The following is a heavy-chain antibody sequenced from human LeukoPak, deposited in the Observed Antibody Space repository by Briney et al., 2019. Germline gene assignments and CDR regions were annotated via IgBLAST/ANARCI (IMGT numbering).Heavy chain of an antibody. CDR3: AGVVGATLMGYYYYGMDV. J-gene: IGHJ6*02. CDR1: GGSISSSSYY. V-gene: IGHV4-39*01. Sequence: PSETLSLTCTVSGGSISSSSYYWGWIRQPPGKGLEWIGSIYYSGSTYYNPSFKSRVTISVDTSKNQFSLKLSSVTAADTAVYYCAGVVGATLMGYYYYGMDVWGQGTTVTVSS. D-gene: IGHD1-26*01. CDR2: IYYSGST.